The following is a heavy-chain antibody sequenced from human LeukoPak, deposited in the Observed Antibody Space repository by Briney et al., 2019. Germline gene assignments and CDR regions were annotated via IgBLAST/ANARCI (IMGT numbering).Heavy chain of an antibody. CDR3: ARGGGSYYVDY. D-gene: IGHD1-26*01. J-gene: IGHJ4*02. CDR2: IGITSTI. Sequence: GGSLRLSCAASGFTFSSYGMHWVRQAPGKGLEWVSYIGITSTIYYADSVKGRFTISRDNAKNSLYLQMNSLRAEDTAVYYCARGGGSYYVDYWGQGTLVTVSS. CDR1: GFTFSSYG. V-gene: IGHV3-48*04.